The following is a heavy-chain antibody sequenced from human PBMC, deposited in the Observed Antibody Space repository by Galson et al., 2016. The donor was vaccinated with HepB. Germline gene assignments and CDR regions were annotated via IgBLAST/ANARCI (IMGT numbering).Heavy chain of an antibody. J-gene: IGHJ4*02. CDR1: GGSLSGYQ. Sequence: SETLSLTCAVYGGSLSGYQWSWIRQPPGKGLEWIGEINHSGSTNYNPSLKSRVTISVDRSKNQFSLKLTSVTAADTAVYYCVRRRPVAVADLVWGQGTLVTVSS. D-gene: IGHD6-19*01. CDR2: INHSGST. CDR3: VRRRPVAVADLV. V-gene: IGHV4-34*01.